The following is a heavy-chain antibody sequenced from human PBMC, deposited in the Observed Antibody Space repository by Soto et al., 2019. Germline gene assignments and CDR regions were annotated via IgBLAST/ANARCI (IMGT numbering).Heavy chain of an antibody. D-gene: IGHD3-22*01. Sequence: QVQLVQSGAEVKKPGASVKVSCKASGYTFTSYDINWVRQATGQGLEWMGWMNPNSGNTGYAQKFQGRVTMTRKTSISTAYMELSSLRSEDTAVYYCARGSYYYDSSGYYERGYYYGMDVWGQGTTVTVSS. CDR2: MNPNSGNT. J-gene: IGHJ6*02. CDR1: GYTFTSYD. CDR3: ARGSYYYDSSGYYERGYYYGMDV. V-gene: IGHV1-8*01.